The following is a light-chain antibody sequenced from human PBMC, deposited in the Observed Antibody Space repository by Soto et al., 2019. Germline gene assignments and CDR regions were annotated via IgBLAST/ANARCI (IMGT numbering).Light chain of an antibody. CDR2: DAS. J-gene: IGKJ4*01. V-gene: IGKV3-11*01. Sequence: EIVLTQSPDTLSLSPGERATLSCRASQSVSSYLAWYRQKPGQAPRLLIYDASNKATCIPARFSGSGSGTDFTLTISSLEPEDFAVYYCQQRSNWLTFGGGTKVEIK. CDR1: QSVSSY. CDR3: QQRSNWLT.